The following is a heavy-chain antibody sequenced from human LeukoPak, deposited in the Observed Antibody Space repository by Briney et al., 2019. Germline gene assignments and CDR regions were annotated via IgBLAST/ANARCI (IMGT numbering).Heavy chain of an antibody. D-gene: IGHD5-18*01. V-gene: IGHV3-23*01. J-gene: IGHJ4*02. CDR2: ISGSGGST. CDR3: AKQVSGHTAMVHSDY. Sequence: GGSPRLSCAASGFTFSSYAMSWVRQAPGKGLEWVSAISGSGGSTYYADSVKGRFTISRDNSKNTLYLRMNSLRAEDTAVYYCAKQVSGHTAMVHSDYWGQGTLVTVSS. CDR1: GFTFSSYA.